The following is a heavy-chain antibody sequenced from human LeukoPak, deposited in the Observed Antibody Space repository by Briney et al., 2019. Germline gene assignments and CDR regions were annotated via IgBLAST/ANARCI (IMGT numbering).Heavy chain of an antibody. CDR3: ARERHLYYYYGMDV. V-gene: IGHV3-33*01. J-gene: IGHJ6*02. Sequence: GSLRLSCAASGFTFSSYGMHWVRQAPGKGLEWVAVIWYDGSNKYYADSVKGRFTISRDNSKNTLYLQMNSLRAEDTAVYYCARERHLYYYYGMDVWGQGTTVTVSS. D-gene: IGHD6-25*01. CDR2: IWYDGSNK. CDR1: GFTFSSYG.